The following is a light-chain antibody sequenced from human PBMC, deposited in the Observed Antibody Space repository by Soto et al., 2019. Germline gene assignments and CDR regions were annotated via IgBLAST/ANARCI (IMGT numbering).Light chain of an antibody. J-gene: IGLJ2*01. CDR3: AAWDDSLSGVV. Sequence: QAVVTQPPSASGTPGQRVTISCSGSSSNIGSNYVYWYQQLPGTVPQLLIYRNSERPSGVPDRFSGSKSGTSASLAISGLRSEYEADYYCAAWDDSLSGVVFGGGTKVTVL. V-gene: IGLV1-47*01. CDR1: SSNIGSNY. CDR2: RNS.